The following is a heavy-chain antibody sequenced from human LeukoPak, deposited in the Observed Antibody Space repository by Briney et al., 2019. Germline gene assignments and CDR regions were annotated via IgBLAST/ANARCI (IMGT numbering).Heavy chain of an antibody. Sequence: SETLSLTCTVSGYSISSGYYWGWIRQPPGKGLEWIGSICHSGSTYYNPSLKSRVTISVDTSKNQFSLKLSSVTAADTAVYYCARPTGDCSGGSCYFADYYMDVWGKGTTVTISS. CDR2: ICHSGST. CDR3: ARPTGDCSGGSCYFADYYMDV. J-gene: IGHJ6*03. V-gene: IGHV4-38-2*02. CDR1: GYSISSGYY. D-gene: IGHD2-15*01.